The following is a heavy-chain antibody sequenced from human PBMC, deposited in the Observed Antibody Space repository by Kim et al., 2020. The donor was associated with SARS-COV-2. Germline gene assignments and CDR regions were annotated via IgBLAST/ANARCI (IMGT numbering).Heavy chain of an antibody. J-gene: IGHJ4*02. D-gene: IGHD3-10*01. CDR3: TTFYGAAVGDN. CDR2: IKSKTDGWTT. Sequence: GGSLRLSCAASGFTFNISWMSWVRQAPGKGLEWVGLIKSKTDGWTTDYAAPVKGRFTISRDDSKNTPYLQMNSLKTEDTAVYYCTTFYGAAVGDNWGQGTLVIVSS. CDR1: GFTFNISW. V-gene: IGHV3-15*01.